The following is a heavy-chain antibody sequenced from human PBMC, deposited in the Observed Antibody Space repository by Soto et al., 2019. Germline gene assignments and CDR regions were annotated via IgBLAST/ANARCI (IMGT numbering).Heavy chain of an antibody. Sequence: EVQLVESGGGLVQPGGSLRLSCAASGFTVSSNYMSWVRQAPGKGLEWVSVIYSGGSTNYADSVKGRFTISRDNSKNTLYLQMNSLRAEDTAVYYCARAPPFVLLLAFDSWGQGTLVTVSS. V-gene: IGHV3-66*01. J-gene: IGHJ4*02. CDR3: ARAPPFVLLLAFDS. CDR2: IYSGGST. CDR1: GFTVSSNY. D-gene: IGHD2-15*01.